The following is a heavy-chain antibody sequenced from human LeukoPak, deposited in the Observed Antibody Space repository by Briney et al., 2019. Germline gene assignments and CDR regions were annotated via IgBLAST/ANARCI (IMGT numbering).Heavy chain of an antibody. J-gene: IGHJ6*04. Sequence: GGSLRLSCAASGFTFSSYSMNWVRQAPGKGLEWVSYIGTSGSPIYYADSVKGRFTISRDNAKNSLYLQMNSLRAEDTAVYYCAREGEGYYGMDVWGKGTTVTVSS. CDR1: GFTFSSYS. CDR2: IGTSGSPI. D-gene: IGHD2-21*01. V-gene: IGHV3-48*04. CDR3: AREGEGYYGMDV.